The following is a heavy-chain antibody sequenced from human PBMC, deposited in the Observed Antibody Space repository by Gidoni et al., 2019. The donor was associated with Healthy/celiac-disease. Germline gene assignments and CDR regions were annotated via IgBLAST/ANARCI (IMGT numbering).Heavy chain of an antibody. CDR2: IYYSGST. V-gene: IGHV4-59*01. CDR3: ARGARYSYGTTPHFDY. J-gene: IGHJ4*02. CDR1: GGSISSYY. Sequence: QVQLQESGPGLVKPSETLSLTCTVSGGSISSYYWSWIRQPPGKGLEWIGYIYYSGSTNYNPSLKSRVTISVDTSKNQFSLKLSSVTAADTAVYYCARGARYSYGTTPHFDYWGQGTLVTVSS. D-gene: IGHD5-18*01.